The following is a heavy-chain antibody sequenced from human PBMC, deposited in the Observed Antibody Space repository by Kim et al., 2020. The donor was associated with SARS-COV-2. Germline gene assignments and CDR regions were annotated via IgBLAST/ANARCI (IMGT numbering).Heavy chain of an antibody. Sequence: GGSLRLSCAASGFTFSSYSMNWVRQAPGKWLEWVSYISSSSSTIYYADSVKGRFTFSRDNAKNSLYLQMNSLRDEDTAVYYCARAPRWYLGYFDYWGQGTLVTVSS. J-gene: IGHJ4*02. CDR1: GFTFSSYS. CDR3: ARAPRWYLGYFDY. CDR2: ISSSSSTI. V-gene: IGHV3-48*02. D-gene: IGHD2-15*01.